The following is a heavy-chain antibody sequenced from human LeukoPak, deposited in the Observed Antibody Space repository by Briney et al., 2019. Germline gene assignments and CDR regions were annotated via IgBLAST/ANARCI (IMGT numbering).Heavy chain of an antibody. V-gene: IGHV3-7*01. D-gene: IGHD4-17*01. CDR2: IKQDGSEK. J-gene: IGHJ4*02. CDR3: AGNPHYGDYIIPY. CDR1: GFTFSSYW. Sequence: PGGSLRLSCAASGFTFSSYWMSWVRQAPGKGLEWVANIKQDGSEKYYVDSVKGRFTISRDNAKNSLYLQMNSLRAEDTAVYYCAGNPHYGDYIIPYWGQGTLVTISS.